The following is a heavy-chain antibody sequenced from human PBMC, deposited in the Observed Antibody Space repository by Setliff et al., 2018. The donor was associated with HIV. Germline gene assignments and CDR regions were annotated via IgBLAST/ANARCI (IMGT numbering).Heavy chain of an antibody. J-gene: IGHJ6*03. Sequence: ASVKVSCKTSGYMFIAYGMSWVRRAPGQGLEWMGWIGPYNDRTEYAQEFQGRVSLNIDPSASTAYMELRSLRSDDPAVYYCARLSIPAYYYMDVWGKGTTVTVSS. CDR2: IGPYNDRT. V-gene: IGHV1-18*01. D-gene: IGHD2-21*01. CDR3: ARLSIPAYYYMDV. CDR1: GYMFIAYG.